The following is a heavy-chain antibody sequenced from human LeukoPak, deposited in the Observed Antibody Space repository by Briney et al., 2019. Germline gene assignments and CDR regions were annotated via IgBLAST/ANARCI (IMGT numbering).Heavy chain of an antibody. V-gene: IGHV3-23*01. Sequence: GGSLRLSCAASGFTFSSYAMSWFRQAPGKGLEWVSAISGSGGSTYYADSVKGRFTISRDNSKNTLYLQMNSLRAEDTAVYYCAKDSNTAMVLSNFDYWGQGTLVTVSS. J-gene: IGHJ4*02. CDR3: AKDSNTAMVLSNFDY. D-gene: IGHD5-18*01. CDR2: ISGSGGST. CDR1: GFTFSSYA.